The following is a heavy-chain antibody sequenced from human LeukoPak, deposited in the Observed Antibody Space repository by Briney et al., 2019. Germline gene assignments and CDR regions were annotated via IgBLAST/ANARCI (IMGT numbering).Heavy chain of an antibody. Sequence: XIFFSGITIYYADSVKGRFTISRDKEKNSLYLQMNSLRAEDTAVYYCAREGKYYYDSSADYWGQGTLVTVSS. V-gene: IGHV3-48*03. CDR2: IFFSGITI. J-gene: IGHJ4*02. D-gene: IGHD3-22*01. CDR3: AREGKYYYDSSADY.